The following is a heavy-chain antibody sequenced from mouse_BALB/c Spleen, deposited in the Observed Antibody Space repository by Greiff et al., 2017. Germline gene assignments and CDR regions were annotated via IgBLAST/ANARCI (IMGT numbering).Heavy chain of an antibody. Sequence: VKLMESGAELARPGASVKLSCKASGYTFTSYWMQWVKQRPGQGLEWIGAIYPGDGDTRYTQKFKGKATLTADKSSSTAYMQLSSLASEDSAVYYCARYFDYWGQGTTLTVSS. CDR2: IYPGDGDT. J-gene: IGHJ2*01. CDR3: ARYFDY. V-gene: IGHV1-87*01. CDR1: GYTFTSYW.